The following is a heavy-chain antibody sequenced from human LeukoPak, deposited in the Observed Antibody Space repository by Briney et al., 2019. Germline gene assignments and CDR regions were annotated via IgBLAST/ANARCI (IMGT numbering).Heavy chain of an antibody. Sequence: SETLSLTCTVSGGSISSSSYYWGWIRQPPGKGLEWIGSIYYSGSTYYNPSLKSRVTISVDTSKNQFSLKLSSVTAADTAVYYCARGGDYFNWFDPWGQGTLVTVSS. D-gene: IGHD4-17*01. CDR2: IYYSGST. J-gene: IGHJ5*02. CDR3: ARGGDYFNWFDP. CDR1: GGSISSSSYY. V-gene: IGHV4-39*07.